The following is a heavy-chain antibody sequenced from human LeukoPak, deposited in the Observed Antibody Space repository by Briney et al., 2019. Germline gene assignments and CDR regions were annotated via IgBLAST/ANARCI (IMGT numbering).Heavy chain of an antibody. Sequence: ETLSLTCAVYGGSFSGYYWSWVRQAPGKGLEWVSAISGSGGSTYYADSVKGRFTISRDNPKNTLYLQMNSLRAEDTAVYYCARFMVRGVTKAPFDYWGQGTLVTVSS. CDR2: ISGSGGST. V-gene: IGHV3-23*01. D-gene: IGHD3-10*01. J-gene: IGHJ4*02. CDR3: ARFMVRGVTKAPFDY. CDR1: GGSFSGYY.